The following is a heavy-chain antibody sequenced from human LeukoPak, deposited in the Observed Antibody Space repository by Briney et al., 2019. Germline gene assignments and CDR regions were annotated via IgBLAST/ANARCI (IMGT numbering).Heavy chain of an antibody. CDR1: GGSISSGSYY. CDR3: ASRTSIAARQGFFGDAFDI. J-gene: IGHJ3*02. V-gene: IGHV4-61*02. CDR2: IFTSGST. Sequence: SETLSLTCTVSGGSISSGSYYWSWIRQPAGKGLEWIGRIFTSGSTKYNPSLKSRVTISVDTSKNQFSLKLGSVTAADTAVYYCASRTSIAARQGFFGDAFDIWGQGTMVTVSS. D-gene: IGHD6-6*01.